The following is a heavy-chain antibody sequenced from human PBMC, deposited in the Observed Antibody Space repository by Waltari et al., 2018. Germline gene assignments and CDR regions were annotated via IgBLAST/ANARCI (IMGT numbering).Heavy chain of an antibody. CDR2: MNPNSGKT. Sequence: QVQLVQSGDELKKPGASVKVYCKASGYTFTSYDIKWVRPATGQGLEWMGGMNPNSGKTGYEQKFQGRVTMTRNTSISTAYMELSSLRSEDTAVYYCARGLGSSSVYWGQGTLVTVSS. V-gene: IGHV1-8*01. CDR3: ARGLGSSSVY. CDR1: GYTFTSYD. J-gene: IGHJ4*02. D-gene: IGHD6-6*01.